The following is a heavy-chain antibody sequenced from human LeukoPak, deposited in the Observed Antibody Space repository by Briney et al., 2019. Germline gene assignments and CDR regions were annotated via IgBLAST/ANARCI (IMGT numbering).Heavy chain of an antibody. Sequence: SETLSLTCTVSGGSISSYYWNWIRQPPAKGLEWIGYIYYSGTTNYNPSLKSRVSMSVDTSKNQFSLKLSSVTAADTAMYYCARYRRTSRYSSSWYLDYWGQGTLVTVSS. V-gene: IGHV4-59*01. J-gene: IGHJ4*02. D-gene: IGHD6-13*01. CDR3: ARYRRTSRYSSSWYLDY. CDR1: GGSISSYY. CDR2: IYYSGTT.